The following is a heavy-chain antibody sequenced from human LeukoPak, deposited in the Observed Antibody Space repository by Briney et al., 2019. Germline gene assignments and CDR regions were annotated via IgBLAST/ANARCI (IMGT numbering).Heavy chain of an antibody. CDR3: ARPRDVDTATSFDY. Sequence: ASETLSLTCTVSGGSISSYYWSWIRQPAGKGLEWIGRIYTSGSTNYNPSLKSRVTMSVDTSKNQFSLKLSSVTAADTAVYYCARPRDVDTATSFDYWGQGTLVTVSS. CDR1: GGSISSYY. J-gene: IGHJ4*02. CDR2: IYTSGST. D-gene: IGHD5-18*01. V-gene: IGHV4-4*07.